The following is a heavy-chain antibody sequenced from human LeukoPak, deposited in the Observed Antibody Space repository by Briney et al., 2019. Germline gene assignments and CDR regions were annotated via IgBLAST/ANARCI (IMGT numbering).Heavy chain of an antibody. CDR2: INQGGSEK. CDR3: ARDPLGSGGYYDY. J-gene: IGHJ4*02. CDR1: GFTFSGYW. D-gene: IGHD3-10*01. Sequence: GGSLRLSCAASGFTFSGYWMSRLRQAPGKGLEWVANINQGGSEKNYVDSVKGRLTISRDNAKNSLYLQMNSLRAEDKAVYFCARDPLGSGGYYDYWGQGTLVTVSS. V-gene: IGHV3-7*01.